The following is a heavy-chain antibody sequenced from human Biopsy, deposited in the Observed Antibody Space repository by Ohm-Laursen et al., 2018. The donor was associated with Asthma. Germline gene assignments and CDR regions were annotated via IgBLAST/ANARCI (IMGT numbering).Heavy chain of an antibody. J-gene: IGHJ5*02. Sequence: SLRLSCAASGFTFSSYAMHWVRQAPGKGLEWVAVISYDGSNKYYADSVKGRFTISRDNSKNTLYLQMNSLRAEDTAVYYCAKAERYFDWYWFDPWGQGTLVPVSS. D-gene: IGHD3-9*01. CDR3: AKAERYFDWYWFDP. V-gene: IGHV3-30-3*01. CDR1: GFTFSSYA. CDR2: ISYDGSNK.